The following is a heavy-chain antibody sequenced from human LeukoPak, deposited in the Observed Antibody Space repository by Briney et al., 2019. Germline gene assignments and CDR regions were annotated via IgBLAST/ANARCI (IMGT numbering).Heavy chain of an antibody. V-gene: IGHV1-18*01. D-gene: IGHD3-10*01. J-gene: IGHJ5*02. CDR3: ARGKVVVRGVNWESWFDP. CDR1: GYTFTSYG. Sequence: ASVKVSCKASGYTFTSYGISWVRQAPGQGLEWMGWISAYNGNTNYARKLQGRVTMTTDTSTSTAYMELRSLRSGDTAVYYCARGKVVVRGVNWESWFDPWGQGTLVTVSS. CDR2: ISAYNGNT.